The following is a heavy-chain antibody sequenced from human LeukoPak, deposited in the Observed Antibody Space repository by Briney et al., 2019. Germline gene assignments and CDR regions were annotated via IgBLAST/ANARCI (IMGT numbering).Heavy chain of an antibody. D-gene: IGHD3-3*01. CDR2: INHSGSA. CDR1: GASSSGYF. CDR3: VHFWSGYSN. V-gene: IGHV4-34*01. Sequence: PSETLSLTCAVYGASSSGYFWTWIRQPPGKGLEWIGEINHSGSANYNPSLKSRVTISVDTSKNQFSLKLNSVTAADTAAYYRVHFWSGYSNLGQGTLVTVSS. J-gene: IGHJ4*02.